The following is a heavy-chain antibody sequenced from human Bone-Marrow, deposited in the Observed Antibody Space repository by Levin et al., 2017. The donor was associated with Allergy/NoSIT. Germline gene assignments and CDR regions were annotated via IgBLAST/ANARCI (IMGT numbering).Heavy chain of an antibody. D-gene: IGHD3-16*01. CDR2: IYPGDSHT. Sequence: GESLKISCKVSGFTFTSYWIAWVRQMPGKGLEWMGLIYPGDSHTTYSPSFQGQVNISADKSINTAYLQWSSLKASDTATYYCARQGNYDYSRGTRDYIDNWGQGTLVTVSS. CDR1: GFTFTSYW. J-gene: IGHJ4*02. V-gene: IGHV5-51*01. CDR3: ARQGNYDYSRGTRDYIDN.